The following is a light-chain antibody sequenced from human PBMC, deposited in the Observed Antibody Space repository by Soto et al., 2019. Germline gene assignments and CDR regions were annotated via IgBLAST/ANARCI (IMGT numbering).Light chain of an antibody. Sequence: DIQMTQSPSSLSASVGDRVSFTCQASQDISKFLNWYQHRPGRAPSRLIYNASKSQFGVPSRFSGSGSGTDFTFTISSLQPEDNATYYCQQYDNRPFTFGPGTKVEIK. J-gene: IGKJ3*01. CDR1: QDISKF. CDR2: NAS. CDR3: QQYDNRPFT. V-gene: IGKV1-33*01.